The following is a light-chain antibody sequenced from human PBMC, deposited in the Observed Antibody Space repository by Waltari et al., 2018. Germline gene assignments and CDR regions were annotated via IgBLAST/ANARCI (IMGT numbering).Light chain of an antibody. CDR1: QSVSSSY. CDR3: QQYGSSSWT. CDR2: AAS. V-gene: IGKV3-20*01. Sequence: EIVLTQSPGTLSLSPGERATLSCRASQSVSSSYLAWYQQKPGQAPRLLIYAASSRAPGIPDRFSGSGSGTDFTLTSSRLEPEDFAVYYCQQYGSSSWTFGQGTKVEIK. J-gene: IGKJ1*01.